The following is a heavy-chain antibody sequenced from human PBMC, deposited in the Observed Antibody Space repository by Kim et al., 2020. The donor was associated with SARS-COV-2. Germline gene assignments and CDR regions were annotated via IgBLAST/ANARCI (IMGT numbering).Heavy chain of an antibody. D-gene: IGHD2-15*01. CDR1: GGSISSSSYY. CDR2: IYYSGST. J-gene: IGHJ4*01. CDR3: ARQGACSGGSCSLSDY. V-gene: IGHV4-39*01. Sequence: SETLSLTCTVSGGSISSSSYYWGWIRQPPGKGLEWIGSIYYSGSTYYNPSLKSRVTISVDTSKNQFSLKLSSVTAADTAVYYCARQGACSGGSCSLSDY.